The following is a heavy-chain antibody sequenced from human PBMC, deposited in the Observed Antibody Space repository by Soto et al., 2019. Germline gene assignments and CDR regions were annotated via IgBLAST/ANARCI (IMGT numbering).Heavy chain of an antibody. D-gene: IGHD2-2*01. CDR2: FYPGEFNF. V-gene: IGHV5-51*01. CDR3: ARQYVSALPLPLVYYAH. Sequence: GESLKISCKVSAYGFTDHWIAWVRQMPGKGLEWMGVFYPGEFNFRYSPSFQGQVTFSADKSLSTAYLQWGSLRASDTAIYYCARQYVSALPLPLVYYAHWGQGTLVTVSS. J-gene: IGHJ4*02. CDR1: AYGFTDHW.